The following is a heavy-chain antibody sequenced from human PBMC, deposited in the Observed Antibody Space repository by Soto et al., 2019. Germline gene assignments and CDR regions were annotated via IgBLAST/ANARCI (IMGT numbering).Heavy chain of an antibody. CDR2: IKQDGSEK. J-gene: IGHJ3*02. CDR1: GFTFSSYW. CDR3: ARDPGYYDSSGYNDAFDI. Sequence: PGGSLRLSCAASGFTFSSYWMTWVRQAPGKGLEWVANIKQDGSEKYYVDSVKGRFTISRDNAKNSLYLQMDSLRAEDTAVYYCARDPGYYDSSGYNDAFDIWGQGTMVTVSS. D-gene: IGHD3-22*01. V-gene: IGHV3-7*01.